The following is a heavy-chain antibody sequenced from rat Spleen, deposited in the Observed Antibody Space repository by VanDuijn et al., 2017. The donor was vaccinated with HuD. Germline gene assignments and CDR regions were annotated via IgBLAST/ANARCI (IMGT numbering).Heavy chain of an antibody. CDR1: GFTFSDYY. CDR3: ARDSGDEGWFAY. J-gene: IGHJ3*01. V-gene: IGHV5-29*01. CDR2: ISYDGSST. Sequence: EVQLVESDGGLVQPGRSLKLSCAASGFTFSDYYMAWVRQAPTKGLGWVATISYDGSSTYYRDSVKGRFTISRDNAKSTLYLQMDSLSSEDTATYYCARDSGDEGWFAYWGQGTLVTVSS. D-gene: IGHD1-1*01.